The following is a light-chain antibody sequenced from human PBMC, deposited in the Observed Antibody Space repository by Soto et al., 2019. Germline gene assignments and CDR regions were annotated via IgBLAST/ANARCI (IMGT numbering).Light chain of an antibody. V-gene: IGKV1-5*03. CDR2: KAS. Sequence: DIQMTQSPSTLSASVGDRVTITCRASQSISYWLAWYQQKPGTAPKLLIYKASNLESGVPSRFSGSGSGTEVTLTIISLQPDDVAAYYCQQYETYSRTFGQGTKVEIK. J-gene: IGKJ1*01. CDR1: QSISYW. CDR3: QQYETYSRT.